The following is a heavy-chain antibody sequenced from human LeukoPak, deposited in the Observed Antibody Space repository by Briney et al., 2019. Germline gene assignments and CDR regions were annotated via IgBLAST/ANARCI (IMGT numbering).Heavy chain of an antibody. V-gene: IGHV3-64*02. D-gene: IGHD3-16*01. Sequence: GGSLRLSCAASGFTFSSYSIYWVRQAPGKGLEHVSAISGDGETTFYADSVKGRFTISRDNSKNTLYLQMGSLRTEDMAVYYCARVGDVTAFDIWGLGTMVTVSS. CDR2: ISGDGETT. CDR1: GFTFSSYS. CDR3: ARVGDVTAFDI. J-gene: IGHJ3*02.